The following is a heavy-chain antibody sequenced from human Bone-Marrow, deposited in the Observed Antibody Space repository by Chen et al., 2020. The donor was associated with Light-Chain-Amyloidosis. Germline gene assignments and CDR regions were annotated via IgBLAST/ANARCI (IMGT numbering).Heavy chain of an antibody. Sequence: EVQLEQSGPEVKKPGESLKISCKGSGYTFPNYWIGWVRQMPGKGLEWMGVIYPDDSDGRYGPCCEGQVTISADKYITTAYPQWRSLKASDTAMYYCARRRDGYNFDYWGQGTLVTVSS. J-gene: IGHJ4*02. CDR3: ARRRDGYNFDY. CDR2: IYPDDSDG. D-gene: IGHD5-12*01. CDR1: GYTFPNYW. V-gene: IGHV5-51*01.